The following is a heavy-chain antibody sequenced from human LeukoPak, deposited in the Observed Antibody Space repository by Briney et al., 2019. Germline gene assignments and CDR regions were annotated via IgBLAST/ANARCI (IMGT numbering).Heavy chain of an antibody. J-gene: IGHJ5*02. CDR3: ARRQYDFWSGYYYNWFDP. CDR2: IYYSGST. D-gene: IGHD3-3*01. V-gene: IGHV4-39*01. CDR1: GGSISSSSYY. Sequence: SETLSLTCTVSGGSISSSSYYWGWIRQPPGKGLEWIGSIYYSGSTYYNPSLKSRVTISVDTSKNQLSLKLSSVTAADTAVYYCARRQYDFWSGYYYNWFDPWGQGTLVTVSS.